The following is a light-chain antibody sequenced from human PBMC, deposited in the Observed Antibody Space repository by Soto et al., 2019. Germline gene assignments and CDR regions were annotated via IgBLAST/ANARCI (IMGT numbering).Light chain of an antibody. CDR2: GAS. CDR3: QQYGSSWT. Sequence: DIVMTQSPDSLAVSLGERATINCKSSQSVLYSSDNKNYLAWYQQKPGQAPRLLIYGASSRATGIPDRFSGSGSGTDFTLTISRLEPEDFAVYYCQQYGSSWTFGQGTKVDIK. CDR1: QSVLYSSDNKNY. J-gene: IGKJ1*01. V-gene: IGKV4-1*01.